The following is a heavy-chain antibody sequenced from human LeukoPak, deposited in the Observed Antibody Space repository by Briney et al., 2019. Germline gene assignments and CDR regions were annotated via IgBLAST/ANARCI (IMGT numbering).Heavy chain of an antibody. J-gene: IGHJ3*02. CDR1: GYTFTSYA. V-gene: IGHV7-4-1*02. CDR3: AREGRIGFGELRGTPDAFDI. D-gene: IGHD3-10*01. Sequence: GASVKVSCKASGYTFTSYAMNWVRQAPGQGLEWMGWINTNTGNPTYAQGFTGRFVFSLDTSVSTAYLQISSLKAEDTAVYYCAREGRIGFGELRGTPDAFDIWGQGTMVTVSS. CDR2: INTNTGNP.